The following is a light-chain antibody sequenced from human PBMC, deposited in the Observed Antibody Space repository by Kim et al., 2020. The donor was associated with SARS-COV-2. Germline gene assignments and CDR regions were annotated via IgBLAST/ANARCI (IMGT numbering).Light chain of an antibody. CDR2: GAS. Sequence: EIVLTQSPGTLSLSLGQRATLSCRASQSVSSGNLAWYQQKPVQAPRLLIYGASSRATAIPDRFSGGGSGTDFTLTISRLEPEDFAVYYCQQYAGSPYTFGQGTKLEI. V-gene: IGKV3-20*01. CDR3: QQYAGSPYT. J-gene: IGKJ2*01. CDR1: QSVSSGN.